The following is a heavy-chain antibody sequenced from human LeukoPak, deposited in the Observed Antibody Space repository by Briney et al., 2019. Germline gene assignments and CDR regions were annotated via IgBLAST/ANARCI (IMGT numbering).Heavy chain of an antibody. CDR2: INHSGST. V-gene: IGHV4-34*01. Sequence: SETLSLTCAVYGGSFSGYYWSWIRQPPGKGLEWIGEINHSGSTNYNPSLKSRVTISVDTSKNQFSLKLSSVTAADTAVYYCAGLKRVPYNWFDPWGQGTLVTVSS. CDR1: GGSFSGYY. D-gene: IGHD3-10*01. CDR3: AGLKRVPYNWFDP. J-gene: IGHJ5*02.